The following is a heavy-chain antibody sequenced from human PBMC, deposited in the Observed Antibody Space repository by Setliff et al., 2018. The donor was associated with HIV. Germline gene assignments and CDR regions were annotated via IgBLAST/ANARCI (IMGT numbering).Heavy chain of an antibody. D-gene: IGHD3-16*01. V-gene: IGHV3-7*01. J-gene: IGHJ4*02. Sequence: GGSLRLSCAVSGFTFSSYWMSWVRQAPGKGPEWVANIKTDGSEKFYVDSVKGRFTISRDNAKNSLYLQMHSLRVEDTAVYYCAAVPWGHSSLIIDHWGQGTPVTVS. CDR3: AAVPWGHSSLIIDH. CDR1: GFTFSSYW. CDR2: IKTDGSEK.